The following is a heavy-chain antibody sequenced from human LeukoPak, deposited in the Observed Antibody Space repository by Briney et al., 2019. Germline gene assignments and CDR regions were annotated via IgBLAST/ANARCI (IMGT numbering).Heavy chain of an antibody. CDR3: ARDKSGYDLKQREYYYYYMDV. CDR2: IYTSGST. J-gene: IGHJ6*03. D-gene: IGHD5-12*01. Sequence: SETLSLTCTVSGGSISSYYWSWIRQPAGKGLEWIGRIYTSGSTNYNPSLKSRVTMSVDTSKNQFSLKLSSVTAADTAVYYCARDKSGYDLKQREYYYYYMDVWGKGTTVTISS. CDR1: GGSISSYY. V-gene: IGHV4-4*07.